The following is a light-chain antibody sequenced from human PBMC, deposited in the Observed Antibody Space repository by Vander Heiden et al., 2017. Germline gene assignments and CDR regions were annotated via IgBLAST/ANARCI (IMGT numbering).Light chain of an antibody. V-gene: IGKV1-39*01. CDR1: QSISSY. CDR3: QQSYSTPYT. CDR2: AAS. J-gene: IGKJ2*01. Sequence: DIQMTQSPSSLSASVGDRVTITCRASQSISSYLNWYQQKSGKVPKFLIYAASSLRSGVPSRFSGSGSGTDFTLTINSLQPEDFATYYCQQSYSTPYTFGQGTKLEIK.